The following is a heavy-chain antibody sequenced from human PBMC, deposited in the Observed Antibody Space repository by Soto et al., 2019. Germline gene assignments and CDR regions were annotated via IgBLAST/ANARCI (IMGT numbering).Heavy chain of an antibody. CDR1: GYTFSNYG. Sequence: QVQLVQSGAEVKKPGASVTVSCKTSGYTFSNYGINWVRQAPGQGLEGMGWISGYNGNTNYAQTVQGRVTMTTDTSTGTVYMELRSLKSDDTAIYYCSRFIMVGGWFDLNYYHGMDVWGQGTTVTVSS. V-gene: IGHV1-18*01. CDR3: SRFIMVGGWFDLNYYHGMDV. J-gene: IGHJ6*02. CDR2: ISGYNGNT. D-gene: IGHD6-19*01.